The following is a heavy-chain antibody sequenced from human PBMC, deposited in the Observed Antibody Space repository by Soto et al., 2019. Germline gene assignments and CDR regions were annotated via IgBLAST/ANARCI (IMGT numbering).Heavy chain of an antibody. V-gene: IGHV1-2*02. CDR1: GYTFTGYY. D-gene: IGHD2-15*01. Sequence: ASVKVSCKASGYTFTGYYMHWVRQAPGQGLEWMGWINPNSGGTNYAQKFQGRVTMTRVTSISTAYMELSRLRSDDTAVYYCARGVFCSGGSCYPTPAGMDVWGQGTTVTVSS. CDR3: ARGVFCSGGSCYPTPAGMDV. J-gene: IGHJ6*02. CDR2: INPNSGGT.